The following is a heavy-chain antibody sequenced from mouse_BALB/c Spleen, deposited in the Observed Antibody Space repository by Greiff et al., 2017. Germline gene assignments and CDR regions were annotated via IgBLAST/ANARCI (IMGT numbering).Heavy chain of an antibody. J-gene: IGHJ3*01. CDR3: ARERAMITTCAY. CDR2: ISTYYGDA. CDR1: GYTFTDYA. V-gene: IGHV1S137*01. Sequence: QVQLKESGAELVRPGVSVKISCKGSGYTFTDYAMHWVKQSHAKSLEWIGVISTYYGDASYNQKFKGKATMTVDKSSSTAYMELARLTSEDSAIYYCARERAMITTCAYWGQGTLVTVSA. D-gene: IGHD2-4*01.